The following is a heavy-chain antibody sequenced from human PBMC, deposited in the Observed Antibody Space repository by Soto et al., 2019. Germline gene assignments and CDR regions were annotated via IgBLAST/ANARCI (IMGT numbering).Heavy chain of an antibody. J-gene: IGHJ4*02. D-gene: IGHD3-22*01. CDR2: ISSSSSYT. V-gene: IGHV3-11*05. CDR3: ASSPYDSSGYGY. CDR1: GFTFSDYY. Sequence: QVQLVESGGGLVKPGGSLRLSCAASGFTFSDYYMSWIRQAPGKGLEWVSYISSSSSYTNYADSVKGRFTISRDNAKNSLYLQMNSLRAEDTAVYYCASSPYDSSGYGYWGQGTLVTVSS.